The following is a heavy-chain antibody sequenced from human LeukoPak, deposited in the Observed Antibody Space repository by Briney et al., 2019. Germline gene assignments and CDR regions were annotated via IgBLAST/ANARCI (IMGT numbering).Heavy chain of an antibody. CDR2: IYYSGST. D-gene: IGHD2-15*01. J-gene: IGHJ4*02. Sequence: PSETLSLTCTVSGGSISSYYWSWIRQPRGKGLEWIGYIYYSGSTNYNPSLKSRVTISVDTSKNQFSLKLSSVTAADTAVYYCARGITIVAATAFDYWGQGTLVTVSS. CDR1: GGSISSYY. CDR3: ARGITIVAATAFDY. V-gene: IGHV4-59*01.